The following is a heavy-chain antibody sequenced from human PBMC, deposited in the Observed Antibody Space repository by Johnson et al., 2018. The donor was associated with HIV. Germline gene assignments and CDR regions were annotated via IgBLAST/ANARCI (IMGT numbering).Heavy chain of an antibody. Sequence: QVQLVESGGGVVQPGRSLRLSCAASGFTFSTYAIHWVRQAPGKGLEWLALLSYDGINKYYADSVKGRFSISRDNSRNTLYLQMSSLRPEYTAVYFCARVGVSGYDLAAFDIWGQGTMVTVSA. CDR3: ARVGVSGYDLAAFDI. V-gene: IGHV3-30-3*01. J-gene: IGHJ3*02. D-gene: IGHD5-12*01. CDR1: GFTFSTYA. CDR2: LSYDGINK.